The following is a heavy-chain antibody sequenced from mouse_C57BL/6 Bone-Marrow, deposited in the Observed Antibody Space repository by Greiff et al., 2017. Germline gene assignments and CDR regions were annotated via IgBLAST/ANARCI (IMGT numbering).Heavy chain of an antibody. CDR2: IYPRSGNT. CDR3: ASYDYDGDY. J-gene: IGHJ2*01. V-gene: IGHV1-81*01. CDR1: GYTFTSYG. Sequence: VQGVESGAELARPGASVKLSCKASGYTFTSYGISWVKQRTGQGLEWIGDIYPRSGNTYYNEKFKGKATLTADKSSSTAYMELRSLTSEDSAVYFCASYDYDGDYWGQGTTLTVSS. D-gene: IGHD2-4*01.